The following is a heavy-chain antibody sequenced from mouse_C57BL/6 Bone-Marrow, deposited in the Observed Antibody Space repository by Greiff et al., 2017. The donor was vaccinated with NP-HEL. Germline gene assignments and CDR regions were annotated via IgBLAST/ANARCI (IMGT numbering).Heavy chain of an antibody. CDR1: GYTFTSYG. Sequence: QVQLQQSGAELARPGASVKLSCKASGYTFTSYGISWVKQRTGQGLEWIGEIYPRSGNTYYNEKFKGKATLTADKSSSTAYMELRSLTSEDSAVYFWARSLLLRNYYAMDYWGQGTSVTVSS. D-gene: IGHD1-1*01. CDR2: IYPRSGNT. V-gene: IGHV1-81*01. CDR3: ARSLLLRNYYAMDY. J-gene: IGHJ4*01.